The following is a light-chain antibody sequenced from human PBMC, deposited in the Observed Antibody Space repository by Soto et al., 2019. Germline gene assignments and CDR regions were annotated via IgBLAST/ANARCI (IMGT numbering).Light chain of an antibody. Sequence: DIQMTQSPSSLSASVGDRVTITCRASQGIRNYLAWYQQKPGKVPKLLIYGASTLQSGVPSRFSGSGSGTDFPLTISSLQPEDVATYYCQKYNSAPKTFGQGTKVEIK. J-gene: IGKJ1*01. V-gene: IGKV1-27*01. CDR1: QGIRNY. CDR2: GAS. CDR3: QKYNSAPKT.